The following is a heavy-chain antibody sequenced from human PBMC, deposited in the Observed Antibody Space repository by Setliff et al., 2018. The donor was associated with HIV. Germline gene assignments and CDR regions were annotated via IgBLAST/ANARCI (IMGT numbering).Heavy chain of an antibody. CDR3: ARVALLNDHILTAPEYVDI. J-gene: IGHJ4*02. D-gene: IGHD2-15*01. CDR2: VYHSGTT. Sequence: LSLTCSVSGDSISRYYWSWIRQSPARGLEWIGYVYHSGTTNFNPSLKSRVTMSLDTSRSQLSLNLRSVAAADTGVYYCARVALLNDHILTAPEYVDIWGQGTQVTVSS. V-gene: IGHV4-59*03. CDR1: GDSISRYY.